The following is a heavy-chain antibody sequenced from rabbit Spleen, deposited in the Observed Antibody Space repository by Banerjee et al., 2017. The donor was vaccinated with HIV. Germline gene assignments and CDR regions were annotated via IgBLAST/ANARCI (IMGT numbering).Heavy chain of an antibody. V-gene: IGHV1S45*01. J-gene: IGHJ2*01. Sequence: QEQLEESGGDLVKPEGSLTLTCTASGFSFNVNYYMCWVRQAPGKGLEWIACIYGGSSGASYYPNWAKGRFPLSKTSSTAVTLQMTSLTAADTATYFCARNYVNAFDPWGPGTLVTVS. CDR2: IYGGSSGAS. CDR1: GFSFNVNYY. CDR3: ARNYVNAFDP. D-gene: IGHD1-1*01.